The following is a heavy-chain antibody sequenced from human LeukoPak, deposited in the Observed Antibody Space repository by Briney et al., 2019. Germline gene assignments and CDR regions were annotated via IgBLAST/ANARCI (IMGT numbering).Heavy chain of an antibody. CDR2: ISSSSSTI. CDR3: ARYYDSSGYYPGTAYFQH. V-gene: IGHV3-48*01. J-gene: IGHJ1*01. D-gene: IGHD3-22*01. CDR1: GFTFSSYS. Sequence: NPGGSLRLSCAASGFTFSSYSMNWVRQAPGKGLEWVSYISSSSSTIYYADSVKGRFTISRDNAKNSLYLQMNSLRAADTAVYYCARYYDSSGYYPGTAYFQHWGQGTLVTVSS.